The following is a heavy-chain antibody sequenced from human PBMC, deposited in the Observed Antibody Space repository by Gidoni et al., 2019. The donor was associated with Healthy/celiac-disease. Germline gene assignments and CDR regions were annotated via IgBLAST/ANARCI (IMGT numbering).Heavy chain of an antibody. J-gene: IGHJ3*02. CDR3: ARDRAVAARGAFDI. CDR2: IITSFGTA. Sequence: QVQLVQSGAEVQQPGSSVQVPCKASGGTFSSYAISWVRQAPGQGLAWMGGIITSFGTANYAQKFQGRVTITADESTSTAYMELSSLRSEDTDVYYCARDRAVAARGAFDIWGQGTMVTVSS. D-gene: IGHD6-19*01. V-gene: IGHV1-69*01. CDR1: GGTFSSYA.